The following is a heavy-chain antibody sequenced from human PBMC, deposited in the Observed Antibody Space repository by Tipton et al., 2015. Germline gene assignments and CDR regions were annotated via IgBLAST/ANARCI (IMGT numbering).Heavy chain of an antibody. J-gene: IGHJ6*02. CDR1: GFTFNSYA. CDR3: AKGDSDYGDYYYYGLDV. D-gene: IGHD4-17*01. CDR2: ISGSGGGT. Sequence: SLRLSCAATGFTFNSYAMSWVRQAPGKGLEWVSGISGSGGGTYYADSMEGRLSISRDNSKNTMYLQMKSLRAEDTAVYYCAKGDSDYGDYYYYGLDVWGQGTTVTVSS. V-gene: IGHV3-23*01.